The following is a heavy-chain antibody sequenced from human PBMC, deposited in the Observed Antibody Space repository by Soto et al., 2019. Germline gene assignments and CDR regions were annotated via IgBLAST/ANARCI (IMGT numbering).Heavy chain of an antibody. CDR1: GFTFGDYV. J-gene: IGHJ4*02. D-gene: IGHD2-21*02. CDR2: TRSKVYGGTT. CDR3: TRDSGCGGDCYENYFDY. V-gene: IGHV3-49*03. Sequence: GGSLRLSCTASGFTFGDYVMSWFRQAPGKGLEWVGFTRSKVYGGTTEYAASVKGRFTISRDDSKSIAYLQMNSLKTEDTAVYYCTRDSGCGGDCYENYFDYWGQGTLVTVSS.